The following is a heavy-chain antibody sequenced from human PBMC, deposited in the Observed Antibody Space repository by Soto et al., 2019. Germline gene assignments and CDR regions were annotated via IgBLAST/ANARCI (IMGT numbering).Heavy chain of an antibody. CDR2: MNPNSGNT. V-gene: IGHV1-8*01. D-gene: IGHD5-18*01. Sequence: CASVKVSCKASGYTFTSYDINWVRQATGQGLEWMGWMNPNSGNTGYAQKFQGRVTMTRNTSISTEYMELSSLRSEDTAVYYSARSVDTAMVMDYWGQGTLVTVSS. CDR1: GYTFTSYD. CDR3: ARSVDTAMVMDY. J-gene: IGHJ4*02.